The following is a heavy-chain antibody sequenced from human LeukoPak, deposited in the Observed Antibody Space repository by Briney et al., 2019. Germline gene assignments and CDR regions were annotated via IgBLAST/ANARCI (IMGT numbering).Heavy chain of an antibody. CDR1: GFTFSSYG. Sequence: PGGSLRLSCAASGFTFSSYGMHWVRQAPGKGLEWVAVISYDGSNKYYADSVKGRFTISRDNSKNTLYLQMNSLRAEDTAVYYCAKSAWGAAAGGSYYFDYWGQGTLVTVSS. V-gene: IGHV3-30*18. J-gene: IGHJ4*02. CDR2: ISYDGSNK. D-gene: IGHD6-13*01. CDR3: AKSAWGAAAGGSYYFDY.